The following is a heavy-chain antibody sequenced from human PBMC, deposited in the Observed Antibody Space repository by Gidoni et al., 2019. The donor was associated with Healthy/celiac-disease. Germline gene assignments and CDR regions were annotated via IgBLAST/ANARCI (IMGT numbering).Heavy chain of an antibody. J-gene: IGHJ4*02. V-gene: IGHV4-39*01. CDR3: ASLVFGWYNSGYYFDY. CDR2: IYYSGST. D-gene: IGHD6-19*01. CDR1: GGSISSSCYY. Sequence: QLQLQESGPVLVKPSETLSLPCTVSGGSISSSCYYWGWIRQPPGKGLEWIGSIYYSGSTYYNPSLKSRVTISVDTSKNQFSLKLSSVTAADTAVYYCASLVFGWYNSGYYFDYWGQGTLVTVSS.